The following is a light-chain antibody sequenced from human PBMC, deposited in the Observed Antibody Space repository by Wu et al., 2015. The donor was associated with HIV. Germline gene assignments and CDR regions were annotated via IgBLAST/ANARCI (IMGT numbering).Light chain of an antibody. CDR2: TAS. J-gene: IGKJ4*01. Sequence: EILMTQSPTTRSVSPGERVTLSCRASQSVSNFLAWYQQKPGQSPRLLIHTASIRATGIPARFSGSGSGTEFTLTISSLQSEDFAVYYCQQYNNWLGTFGGGTKVEIK. CDR3: QQYNNWLGT. V-gene: IGKV3-15*01. CDR1: QSVSNF.